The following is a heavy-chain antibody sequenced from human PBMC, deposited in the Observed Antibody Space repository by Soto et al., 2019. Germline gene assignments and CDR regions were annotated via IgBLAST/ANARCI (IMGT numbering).Heavy chain of an antibody. CDR3: AKDQPRVLRFLEWLQKPEYYYGMDV. J-gene: IGHJ6*02. Sequence: PGGSLRLSCAASGFTFSSYAMSWVRQAPGKGLEWVSAISGSGGSTYYADSVKGRFTISRDNSKNTLYLQMNSLRAEDTAVYHCAKDQPRVLRFLEWLQKPEYYYGMDVWGQGTTGTVAS. CDR1: GFTFSSYA. D-gene: IGHD3-3*01. V-gene: IGHV3-23*01. CDR2: ISGSGGST.